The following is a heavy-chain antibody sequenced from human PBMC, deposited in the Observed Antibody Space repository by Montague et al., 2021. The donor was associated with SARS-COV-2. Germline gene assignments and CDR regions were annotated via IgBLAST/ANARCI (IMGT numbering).Heavy chain of an antibody. CDR2: IYSSGST. Sequence: SETLSLTCTVSGXSIRSYYWSWIRQPPGKGLEWIGEIYSSGSTNYNPSLKSRVTISMDTSKSQFSLKLTSVTAADTAVYYCARSPRGSGTGWLDYWGQGTLVTVSS. CDR3: ARSPRGSGTGWLDY. V-gene: IGHV4-59*01. D-gene: IGHD3/OR15-3a*01. CDR1: GXSIRSYY. J-gene: IGHJ4*02.